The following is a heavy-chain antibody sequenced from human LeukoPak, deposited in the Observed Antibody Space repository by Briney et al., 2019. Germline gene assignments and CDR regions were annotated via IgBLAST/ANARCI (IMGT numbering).Heavy chain of an antibody. V-gene: IGHV4-4*02. J-gene: IGHJ2*01. CDR1: GGSISSSNW. CDR3: ARDRKGSTSSLAAAGTSYWYFDL. Sequence: SGTLSLTCAVSGGSISSSNWWSWVRQPPGKGLEWIGEIYHSGSTNYNPSLKSRVTISVDKSKNQFSLKLSSVTAADTAVYYCARDRKGSTSSLAAAGTSYWYFDLWGRGTLVTVSS. D-gene: IGHD6-13*01. CDR2: IYHSGST.